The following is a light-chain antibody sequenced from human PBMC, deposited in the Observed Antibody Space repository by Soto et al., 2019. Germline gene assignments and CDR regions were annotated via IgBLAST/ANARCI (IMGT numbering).Light chain of an antibody. V-gene: IGKV2-28*01. CDR2: GAS. Sequence: PGEGASLSCRASQSVSSGAFAWYRQKPGQAPGLLIYGASKRASGVPDRFSGSGSGTDFTLKISRVEAEDVGVDYCMQALQTLITFGQGTRLEIK. CDR1: QSVSSGA. CDR3: MQALQTLIT. J-gene: IGKJ5*01.